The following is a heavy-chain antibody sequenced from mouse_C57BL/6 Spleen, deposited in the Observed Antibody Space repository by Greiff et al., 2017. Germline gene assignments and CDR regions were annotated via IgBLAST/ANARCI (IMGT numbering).Heavy chain of an antibody. CDR1: GYTFTSYW. J-gene: IGHJ1*03. Sequence: QVQLKQPGAELVRPGTSVKLSCKASGYTFTSYWMHWVKQRPGQGLEWIGVIDPSDSYTNYNQKFKGKATLTVDTSSSTAYMQLSSLTSEDSAVYYCARGDYGSRDFDVWGTGTTLTVSS. CDR2: IDPSDSYT. D-gene: IGHD1-1*01. V-gene: IGHV1-59*01. CDR3: ARGDYGSRDFDV.